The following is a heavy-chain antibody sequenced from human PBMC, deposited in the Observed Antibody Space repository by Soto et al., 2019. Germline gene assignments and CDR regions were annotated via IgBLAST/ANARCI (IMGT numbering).Heavy chain of an antibody. J-gene: IGHJ5*02. V-gene: IGHV4-4*02. CDR2: IYHSGST. D-gene: IGHD1-26*01. CDR3: AIRGSGFDP. CDR1: GGTISSTNW. Sequence: QVQLQESGPGLVKPSGTLSLTCAVSGGTISSTNWWSWVRQPPGEGLEWIGEIYHSGSTNYNPSLGSRVTMSIDKSKNQFSLKLIYMTAADTAVYYCAIRGSGFDPWGQGTPVTVSS.